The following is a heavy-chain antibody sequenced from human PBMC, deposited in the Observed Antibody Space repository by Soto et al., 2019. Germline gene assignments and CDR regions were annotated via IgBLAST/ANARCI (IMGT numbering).Heavy chain of an antibody. J-gene: IGHJ6*02. CDR1: GGSISSGGYY. Sequence: SETLSLTCTVSGGSISSGGYYWSWIRQHPGKGLEWIGYIYYSGSTYYNPSLKSRVTISVDTSKNQFSLKLSSVTAADTAVYYCARDLRFLEWSPGSDGMDVWGQGTTVTVSS. CDR3: ARDLRFLEWSPGSDGMDV. D-gene: IGHD3-3*01. CDR2: IYYSGST. V-gene: IGHV4-31*03.